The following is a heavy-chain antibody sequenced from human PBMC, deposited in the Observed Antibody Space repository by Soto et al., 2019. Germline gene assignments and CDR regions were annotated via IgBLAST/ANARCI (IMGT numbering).Heavy chain of an antibody. J-gene: IGHJ4*02. CDR3: ARDPREYYFDY. CDR1: GFTFSSYS. V-gene: IGHV3-21*04. Sequence: GGSLRLSCAASGFTFSSYSMNWVRQAPGKGLEWVSSISSSSSYIYYADSVKGRFTISRDNAKNSLYLQMNSLRAEDTAVYYCARDPREYYFDYWGQGTLVTVSS. CDR2: ISSSSSYI.